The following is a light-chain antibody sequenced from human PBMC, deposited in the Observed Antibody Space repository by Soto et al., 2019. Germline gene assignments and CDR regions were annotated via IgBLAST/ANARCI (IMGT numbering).Light chain of an antibody. CDR3: FSYVGARPYV. V-gene: IGLV2-23*01. CDR2: EGT. Sequence: QSALTQPASVSGSPGQSITISCTGTNNLVSWYQQHPGKAPKVVVSEGTKRPSGVSNRFSGSNSGGTASLTISGLQAEDEASYFCFSYVGARPYVFGPGTKLTVL. J-gene: IGLJ1*01. CDR1: NNL.